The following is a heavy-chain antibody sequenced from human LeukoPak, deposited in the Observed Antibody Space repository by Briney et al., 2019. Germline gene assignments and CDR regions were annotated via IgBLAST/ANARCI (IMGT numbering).Heavy chain of an antibody. Sequence: GGSLRLSCTASGFTFSNYWMHWVRQAPGKGLVWVSRIKSDGTSINYADSVKGRFTISRDNAKNRLFLQMNSRRAEDTAVYFCARGHCSGGRCHSVGYYGMDVWGQGTTVTVSS. CDR2: IKSDGTSI. D-gene: IGHD2-15*01. V-gene: IGHV3-74*01. J-gene: IGHJ6*02. CDR1: GFTFSNYW. CDR3: ARGHCSGGRCHSVGYYGMDV.